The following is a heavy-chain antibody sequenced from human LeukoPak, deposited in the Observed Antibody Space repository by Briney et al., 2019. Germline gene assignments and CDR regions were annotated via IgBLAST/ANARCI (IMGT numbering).Heavy chain of an antibody. J-gene: IGHJ4*02. Sequence: SQTLCVTSTVSGGSTSRGDYCWSWVSQPPGEGLGWHGYIFYGGSTYYTPSLKSRVTISVDTSKNQFYLQLSSVTAADTAVYYCARLSSPSGDYYVDYWGQGTLVTVSS. CDR1: GGSTSRGDYC. CDR2: IFYGGST. V-gene: IGHV4-30-4*01. D-gene: IGHD4-17*01. CDR3: ARLSSPSGDYYVDY.